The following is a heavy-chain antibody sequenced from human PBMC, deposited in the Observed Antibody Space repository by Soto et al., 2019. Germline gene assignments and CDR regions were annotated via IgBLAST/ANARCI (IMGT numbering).Heavy chain of an antibody. CDR1: GGSIRSGGYY. CDR2: IYYSGNT. Sequence: SETLSLTCTVSGGSIRSGGYYWSWVRQNPRKGLEWIGNIYYSGNTYYNPSLKSRLTISVDTSKNQFSLNLSSVTAADTAVYYCARDRLMATAGTARHYFGLDAWAKGPRSPSP. D-gene: IGHD5-18*01. CDR3: ARDRLMATAGTARHYFGLDA. V-gene: IGHV4-31*03. J-gene: IGHJ6*02.